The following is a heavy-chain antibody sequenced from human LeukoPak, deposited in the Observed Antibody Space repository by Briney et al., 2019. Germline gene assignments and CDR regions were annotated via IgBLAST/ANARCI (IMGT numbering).Heavy chain of an antibody. D-gene: IGHD1-26*01. Sequence: GGSLRLSCAASGFTFSYFWMSWVRQAPGKGLEWVANMNLDGTERHYVDSVKGRFTISRDNARKSLYPQMNSLRDEDTAVYYCARDNVGATPFDYWGQGTLATVSS. CDR2: MNLDGTER. V-gene: IGHV3-7*05. CDR1: GFTFSYFW. J-gene: IGHJ4*02. CDR3: ARDNVGATPFDY.